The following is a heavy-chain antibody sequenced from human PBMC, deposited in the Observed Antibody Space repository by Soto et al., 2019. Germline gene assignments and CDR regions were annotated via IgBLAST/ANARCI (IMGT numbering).Heavy chain of an antibody. CDR2: FDPEDGET. J-gene: IGHJ4*02. V-gene: IGHV1-24*01. CDR3: ATGTHTYGSGSYLFDY. CDR1: GYTLTELS. D-gene: IGHD3-10*01. Sequence: ASVKVSCKVSGYTLTELSMHWVRQAPGKGLEWMGGFDPEDGETIYAQKFQGRVTMTEDTSTDTAYMELSSLRSEDAAVYYCATGTHTYGSGSYLFDYWGKGTLVTVSS.